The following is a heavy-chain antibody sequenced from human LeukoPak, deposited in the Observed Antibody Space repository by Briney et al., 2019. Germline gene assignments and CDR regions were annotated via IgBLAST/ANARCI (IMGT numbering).Heavy chain of an antibody. V-gene: IGHV4-61*02. CDR2: IYTSGST. Sequence: PSETLSLTCTVSGRSISSGSYYWTWIRQPAGKGLEWIGRIYTSGSTNYNPTLKCRVTISVETSKYQFSLKLSSLTAADTAIYYYARGVECYGNYGYWGQGILVTVSS. J-gene: IGHJ4*02. CDR3: ARGVECYGNYGY. CDR1: GRSISSGSYY. D-gene: IGHD4-17*01.